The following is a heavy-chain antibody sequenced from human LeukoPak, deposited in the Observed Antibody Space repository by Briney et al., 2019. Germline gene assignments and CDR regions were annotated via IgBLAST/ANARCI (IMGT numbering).Heavy chain of an antibody. Sequence: GGSLRLSCAASGFTFSSYAMSWVRQAPGKGLEWVSTISGTGGSTYYADSVKGRFTISRDNSKSTLYLQMNSLRAEDTAVYYCAKVSMQVVPAATIDYWGLGTLVAVSS. D-gene: IGHD2-2*01. V-gene: IGHV3-23*01. CDR3: AKVSMQVVPAATIDY. CDR1: GFTFSSYA. CDR2: ISGTGGST. J-gene: IGHJ4*02.